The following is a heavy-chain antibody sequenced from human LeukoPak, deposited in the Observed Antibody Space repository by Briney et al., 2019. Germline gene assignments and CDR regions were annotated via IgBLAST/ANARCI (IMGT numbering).Heavy chain of an antibody. V-gene: IGHV3-66*01. Sequence: PGRSLRLSCAASGFTVSSNYMSWVRQAPGKGLEWVLVIYSGGSTYYADSVKGRFTISRDNSKNTLYLQMNSLRAEDTAVYYCAREGSNRPYYYDSSYYFDYWGQGTLVTVSS. CDR3: AREGSNRPYYYDSSYYFDY. CDR1: GFTVSSNY. D-gene: IGHD3-22*01. J-gene: IGHJ4*02. CDR2: IYSGGST.